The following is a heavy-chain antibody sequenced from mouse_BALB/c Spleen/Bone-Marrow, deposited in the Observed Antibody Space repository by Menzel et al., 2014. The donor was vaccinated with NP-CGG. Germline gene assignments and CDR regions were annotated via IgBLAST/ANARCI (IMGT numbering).Heavy chain of an antibody. CDR1: GYTFTTYP. J-gene: IGHJ3*01. CDR2: FHPYNDDT. CDR3: EGGGDFTY. D-gene: IGHD3-3*01. Sequence: LVEFGASVKMSCKAFGYTFTTYPIEWMKQNHGKSLEWIGNFHPYNDDTKYNKKFKDRAKLTVEKSSSTVYLELSQLTSDVSGVYYYEGGGDFTYWGQGTLVTVSA. V-gene: IGHV1-47*01.